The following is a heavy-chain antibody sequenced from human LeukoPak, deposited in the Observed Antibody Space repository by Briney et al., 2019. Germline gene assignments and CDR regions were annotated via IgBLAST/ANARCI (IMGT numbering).Heavy chain of an antibody. V-gene: IGHV3-30-3*01. D-gene: IGHD2-21*02. CDR3: TRDPRLREFET. CDR2: ISSDGNNK. J-gene: IGHJ1*01. CDR1: GFTFSTSS. Sequence: GGSLRLSCAASGFTFSTSSTHRVRQTPCKGLDWVALISSDGNNKYYANSVKGRFTISRDNSKNTLSLQMISLRDDDTAVYYCTRDPRLREFETWGQGTLVTVSS.